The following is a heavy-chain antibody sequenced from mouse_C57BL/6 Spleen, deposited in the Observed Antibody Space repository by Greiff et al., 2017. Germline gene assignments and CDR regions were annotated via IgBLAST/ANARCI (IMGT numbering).Heavy chain of an antibody. Sequence: EVQLQQSGPELVKPGASVKMSCKASGYTFTGYYMHWVKQSHGKSLEWIGYINPYNGGTSYNQKFKGKATLTVNKSSSTAYMALLSLTSEDFAVYYCSTLYGGDDFDYWGQGTTLTVSS. CDR3: STLYGGDDFDY. CDR1: GYTFTGYY. V-gene: IGHV1-22*01. D-gene: IGHD1-2*01. CDR2: INPYNGGT. J-gene: IGHJ2*01.